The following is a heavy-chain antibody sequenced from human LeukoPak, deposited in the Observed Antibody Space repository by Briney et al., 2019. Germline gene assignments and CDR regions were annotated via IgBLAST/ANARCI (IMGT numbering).Heavy chain of an antibody. D-gene: IGHD4/OR15-4a*01. CDR1: GFTFSNYA. J-gene: IGHJ4*02. Sequence: GGSLRLSCAASGFTFSNYAMSWVRQAPGKGLEWVSAISSSGGSTDYADSVKGRFTISRDNVKNTLYLQMSSLRAEDTAVYYCAKGEGQYVLTTNFFDYWGQGMLVTVSS. CDR3: AKGEGQYVLTTNFFDY. V-gene: IGHV3-23*01. CDR2: ISSSGGST.